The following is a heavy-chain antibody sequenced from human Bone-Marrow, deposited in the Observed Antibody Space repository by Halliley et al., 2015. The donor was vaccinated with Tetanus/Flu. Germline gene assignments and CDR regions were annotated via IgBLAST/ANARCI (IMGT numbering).Heavy chain of an antibody. V-gene: IGHV4-4*02. J-gene: IGHJ6*02. CDR2: ISLSGST. D-gene: IGHD4-17*01. Sequence: TLSLTCDVSGGSISRSNWWSWVRQTPGKGLEWIGEISLSGSTSYNPSLESRVTMSVDRSENQFSLILTSVTAADTAVYYCAGPKYGVFCLDVWGQGPIVAFSS. CDR1: GGSISRSNW. CDR3: AGPKYGVFCLDV.